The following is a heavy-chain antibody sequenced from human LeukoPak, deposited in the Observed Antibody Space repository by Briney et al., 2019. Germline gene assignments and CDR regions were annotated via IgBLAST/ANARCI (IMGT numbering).Heavy chain of an antibody. V-gene: IGHV4-59*08. CDR3: ARHSYYDILTGFDP. Sequence: SETLSLTCSVSGGSISSCYWSWIRQPPGKGLEWIGYIYYSGSTHYNPSLKSRVTISADTSKKQFSLKLSSVTAADTAVYYCARHSYYDILTGFDPWGQGTLVTVSS. J-gene: IGHJ5*02. CDR2: IYYSGST. CDR1: GGSISSCY. D-gene: IGHD3-9*01.